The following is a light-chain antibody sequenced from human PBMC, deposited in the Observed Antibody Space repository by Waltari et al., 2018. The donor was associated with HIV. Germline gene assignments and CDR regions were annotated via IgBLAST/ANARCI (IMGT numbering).Light chain of an antibody. CDR1: SSDVGGYNY. CDR3: SSYTSSSLEI. Sequence: QSALTQPASVSGSPGQSITISCTGTSSDVGGYNYVSWYQQYPGKAPKLMIYDVSNRPSGFPNRFSVSKSGNTASLTISGLQVEDEADYYCSSYTSSSLEIFGGGTKLTVL. CDR2: DVS. V-gene: IGLV2-14*03. J-gene: IGLJ2*01.